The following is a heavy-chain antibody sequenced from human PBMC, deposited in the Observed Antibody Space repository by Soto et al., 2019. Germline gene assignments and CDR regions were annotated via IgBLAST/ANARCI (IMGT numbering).Heavy chain of an antibody. CDR3: ARDLRLTMVRGVFNWFDP. J-gene: IGHJ5*02. D-gene: IGHD3-10*01. CDR1: GGSISSYS. V-gene: IGHV4-59*01. CDR2: IFYSGST. Sequence: TSETLSLTCTVSGGSISSYSWSWIRQPPGKGLEWIGYIFYSGSTNYNPSLKSRVTISVDTSKNQFSLKLSSVTAADTAVYYCARDLRLTMVRGVFNWFDPWGQGTLVTVSS.